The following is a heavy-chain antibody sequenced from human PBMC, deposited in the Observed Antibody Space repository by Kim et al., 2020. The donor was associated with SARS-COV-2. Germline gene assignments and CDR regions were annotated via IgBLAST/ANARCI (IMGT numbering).Heavy chain of an antibody. V-gene: IGHV4-34*01. J-gene: IGHJ6*02. CDR3: ARDSYSYYYYNGMDV. Sequence: PSRKGRVTISVDTSKNHFSLKLSSVTAADTAVYYCARDSYSYYYYNGMDVWGQGTTVTVSS. D-gene: IGHD5-18*01.